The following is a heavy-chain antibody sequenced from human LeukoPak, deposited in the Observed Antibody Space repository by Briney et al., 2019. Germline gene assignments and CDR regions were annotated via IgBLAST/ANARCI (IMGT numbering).Heavy chain of an antibody. V-gene: IGHV1-8*01. Sequence: ASVKVSCKASGYTFTSYDINWVRQATGQGLEWMGWMNPNSGNTGYAQKFQGRVTMTRNTSISTAYMELSSLRSEDTAVYYCARGKGSYDYVWGSYHPDYYYYGMAVWGQGTTVTVS. CDR3: ARGKGSYDYVWGSYHPDYYYYGMAV. D-gene: IGHD3-16*02. J-gene: IGHJ6*02. CDR1: GYTFTSYD. CDR2: MNPNSGNT.